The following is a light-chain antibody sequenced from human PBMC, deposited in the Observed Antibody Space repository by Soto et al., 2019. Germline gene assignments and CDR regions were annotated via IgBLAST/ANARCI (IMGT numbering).Light chain of an antibody. CDR1: QSVSNNF. J-gene: IGKJ4*01. Sequence: EIVLTQSPGTLSLSPGEGATLSCRASQSVSNNFVAWYQQRPGKAPRLLIYGSSSRASGIPDRFSGSGSGTDFTLTISRLEPEDFAVYYCQQYCCSLLSFGGGTRWIS. CDR2: GSS. CDR3: QQYCCSLLS. V-gene: IGKV3-20*01.